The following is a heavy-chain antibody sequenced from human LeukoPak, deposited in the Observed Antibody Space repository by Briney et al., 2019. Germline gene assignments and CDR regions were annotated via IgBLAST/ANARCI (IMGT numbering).Heavy chain of an antibody. CDR1: GGSISSGGYY. Sequence: SQTLSLTCTVSGGSISSGGYYWSWIRQHPGKGLEWIGYIYYSGSTYYNPSLKSRVTISVDTSKNQFSLKLSSVTAADTAVYYCAREYSSTPYGMDVWGQGTTVTVSS. D-gene: IGHD6-13*01. CDR3: AREYSSTPYGMDV. CDR2: IYYSGST. V-gene: IGHV4-31*03. J-gene: IGHJ6*02.